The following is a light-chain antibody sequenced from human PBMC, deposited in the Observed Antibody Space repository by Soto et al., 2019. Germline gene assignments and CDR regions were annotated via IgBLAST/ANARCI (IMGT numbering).Light chain of an antibody. CDR1: QSISSW. J-gene: IGKJ1*01. CDR2: KAS. V-gene: IGKV1-5*03. Sequence: DIQMTQSPSTLSASVGDRVTITCRAIQSISSWLAWYQQKPGKAPKLLIFKASSLESGVPSRFSGSGSGTEFTLTISSLQPDDFATYYCQQYDTYSGWTFGQGTKVEIK. CDR3: QQYDTYSGWT.